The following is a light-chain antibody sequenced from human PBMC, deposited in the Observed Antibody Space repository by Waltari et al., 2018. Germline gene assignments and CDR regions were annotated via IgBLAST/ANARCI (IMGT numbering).Light chain of an antibody. CDR1: SHDVGSYNL. CDR3: CSYAGSIFV. CDR2: EAN. V-gene: IGLV2-23*01. J-gene: IGLJ1*01. Sequence: QSALTQPASVSGSPGQSITISCTGTSHDVGSYNLVPWYQQHPGKAPKLIIYEANKQPSGITNRLSGSKSGNTASLTISGLEAEDEAEYYCCSYAGSIFVFGTGTKVTVL.